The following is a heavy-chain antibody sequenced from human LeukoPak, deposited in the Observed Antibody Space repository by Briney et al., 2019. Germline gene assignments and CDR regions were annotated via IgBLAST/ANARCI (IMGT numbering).Heavy chain of an antibody. CDR1: GFTFSSYA. Sequence: GGSLRLSCAASGFTFSSYAMHWVRQAPGKGLEWVSTISGSGDNTYYADSVKGRFTISRDNSKNTLYLQMNSLRAEDTAVYYCAKRGSLYSFDIWGQGTMVTVSS. CDR3: AKRGSLYSFDI. V-gene: IGHV3-23*01. CDR2: ISGSGDNT. D-gene: IGHD3-16*01. J-gene: IGHJ3*02.